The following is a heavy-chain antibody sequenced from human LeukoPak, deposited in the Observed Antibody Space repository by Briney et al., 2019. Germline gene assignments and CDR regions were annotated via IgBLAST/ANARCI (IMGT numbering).Heavy chain of an antibody. CDR2: MSPNSGNT. CDR1: GYTFTSYY. CDR3: ARGRGFGESPFRFFDY. J-gene: IGHJ4*02. V-gene: IGHV1-8*01. Sequence: ASVKVSCKASGYTFTSYYINWVRQATGQGPEWMGWMSPNSGNTDYAQRFQGRVTMTRNTSISTAYMERSSLRSEDTAVYYCARGRGFGESPFRFFDYWGQGTLVTVSS. D-gene: IGHD3-10*01.